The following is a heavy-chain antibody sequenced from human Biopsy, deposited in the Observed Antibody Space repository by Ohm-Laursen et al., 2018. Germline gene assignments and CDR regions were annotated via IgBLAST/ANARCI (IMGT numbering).Heavy chain of an antibody. CDR3: ARGRRTSGWPYFDN. D-gene: IGHD6-19*01. J-gene: IGHJ4*02. CDR1: GDSVSSGSFY. V-gene: IGHV4-61*01. Sequence: GTLSLTCTVSGDSVSSGSFYWTWIRQPPGQGLEYIGYIYDRGSTANYNPSLESRVTMSVDTSKNQFYLKLYSVTAADTAVYYCARGRRTSGWPYFDNWGQGALVIVSP. CDR2: IYDRGSTA.